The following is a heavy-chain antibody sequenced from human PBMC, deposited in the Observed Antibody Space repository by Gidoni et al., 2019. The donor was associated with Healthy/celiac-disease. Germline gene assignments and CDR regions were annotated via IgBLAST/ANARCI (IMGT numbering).Heavy chain of an antibody. CDR2: IKSKTDGGTT. Sequence: EVQLVESGGGLVKPGGSLRLSCAASGFTFSNAWLNWVRQAPGKGLEWVGRIKSKTDGGTTDYAAPVKGRFTISRDDSKNTLYLQMNSLKTEDTAVYYCTTDQYYDFWSGPMGGYYFDYWGQGTLVTVSS. CDR3: TTDQYYDFWSGPMGGYYFDY. V-gene: IGHV3-15*07. D-gene: IGHD3-3*01. J-gene: IGHJ4*02. CDR1: GFTFSNAW.